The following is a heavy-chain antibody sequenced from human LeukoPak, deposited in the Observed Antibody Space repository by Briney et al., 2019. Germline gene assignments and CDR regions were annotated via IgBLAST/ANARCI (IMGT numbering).Heavy chain of an antibody. CDR1: GFTFSSYG. V-gene: IGHV3-30*18. Sequence: GGSLRLSCAASGFTFSSYGMHWVRQAPGKGLEWVAVISYDGSNKYYADSVKGRFTISRDNSKNTLYLQMNSLRAEDTAVYYCAKGLYHLVVAATPLDYWGQGTLVTVSS. D-gene: IGHD2-15*01. CDR3: AKGLYHLVVAATPLDY. CDR2: ISYDGSNK. J-gene: IGHJ4*02.